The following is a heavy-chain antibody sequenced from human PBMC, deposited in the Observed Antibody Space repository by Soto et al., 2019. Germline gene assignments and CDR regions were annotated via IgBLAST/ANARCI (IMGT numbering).Heavy chain of an antibody. D-gene: IGHD6-13*01. J-gene: IGHJ4*02. CDR1: GGSISSYY. CDR3: ARGPSSWTPHDY. CDR2: IYYSGST. V-gene: IGHV4-59*01. Sequence: SETLSLTGTASGGSISSYYRSWIRQPPGKGLEWIGYIYYSGSTNYNPSLKSRVTISVDTSKNQFSLKLSSVTAADTAVYYCARGPSSWTPHDYWGQGTRVTVSS.